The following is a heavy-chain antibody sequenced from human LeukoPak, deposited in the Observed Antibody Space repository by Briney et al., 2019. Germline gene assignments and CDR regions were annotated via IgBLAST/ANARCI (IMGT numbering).Heavy chain of an antibody. V-gene: IGHV1-69*05. CDR3: TSGSSYYYYMDV. CDR1: GGTFSSYA. CDR2: IIPIFGTA. D-gene: IGHD3-10*01. Sequence: ASVKVSCKASGGTFSSYAISWVRQAPGQGLEWMGGIIPIFGTANYAQKFQGRVTITTDESTSTAYMELSSLRSEDTAVYYCTSGSSYYYYMDVWGKGTTVTVSS. J-gene: IGHJ6*03.